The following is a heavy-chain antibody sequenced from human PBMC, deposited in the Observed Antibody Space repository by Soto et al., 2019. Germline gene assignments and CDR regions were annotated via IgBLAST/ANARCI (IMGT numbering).Heavy chain of an antibody. V-gene: IGHV3-30*18. J-gene: IGHJ4*02. CDR3: AKDNYDYVWGSYPLDY. CDR1: GFTFGSYG. D-gene: IGHD3-16*02. CDR2: ISYDGSNK. Sequence: GGSLRLSCAASGFTFGSYGMHWVRQAPGKGLEWVAVISYDGSNKYYADSVKGRFTISRDNSKNTLYLQMNSLRAEDTAVYYCAKDNYDYVWGSYPLDYWGQGTLVTVSS.